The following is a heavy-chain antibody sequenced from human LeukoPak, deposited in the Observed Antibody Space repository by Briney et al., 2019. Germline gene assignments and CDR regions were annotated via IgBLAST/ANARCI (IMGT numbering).Heavy chain of an antibody. CDR3: ARGGPGNYYGSGGDNYYYYYMDV. D-gene: IGHD3-10*01. CDR2: IYYSGST. Sequence: GSLRLSCAASGFTFSSYEMNWVRQAPGKGLEWIGSIYYSGSTYYNPSLKSRVTISVDTSKNQFSLKLSSVTAADTAVYYCARGGPGNYYGSGGDNYYYYYMDVWGKGTTVTISS. V-gene: IGHV4-59*05. CDR1: GFTFSSYE. J-gene: IGHJ6*03.